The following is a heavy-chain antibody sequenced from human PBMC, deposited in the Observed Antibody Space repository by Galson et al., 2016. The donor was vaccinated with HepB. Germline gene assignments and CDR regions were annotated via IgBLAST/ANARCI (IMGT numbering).Heavy chain of an antibody. CDR3: AREYINSVNSDFDH. CDR1: GFTFSTYG. J-gene: IGHJ4*02. Sequence: SLRLSCAASGFTFSTYGMHWVRQAPGKGLGWVALIWNDGTNEYYADSVKGRFTISRDNSKNTLYLQMNSLRAEDTAVYYCAREYINSVNSDFDHWGQGTLVTVSS. V-gene: IGHV3-33*01. CDR2: IWNDGTNE. D-gene: IGHD5/OR15-5a*01.